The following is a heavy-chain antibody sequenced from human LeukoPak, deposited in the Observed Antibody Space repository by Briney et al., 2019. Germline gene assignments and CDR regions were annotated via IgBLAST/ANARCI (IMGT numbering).Heavy chain of an antibody. CDR3: ASLVVPATTDAFDI. D-gene: IGHD2-2*01. V-gene: IGHV1-69*04. CDR1: GGTFSSYA. J-gene: IGHJ3*02. CDR2: IIPILGIA. Sequence: GASVKVSCKASGGTFSSYAISWVRQAPGQGLEWMGRIIPILGIANYAQKFQGRVTITADKSTSTAYMELSSLRSEDTAVYYCASLVVPATTDAFDIWGQGTMVTVSS.